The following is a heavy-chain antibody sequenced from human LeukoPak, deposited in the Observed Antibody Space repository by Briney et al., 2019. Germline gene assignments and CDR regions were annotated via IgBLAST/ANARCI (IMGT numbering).Heavy chain of an antibody. CDR1: GFTFDDYA. CDR2: ISCNSGSI. Sequence: TGRSLRLSCAASGFTFDDYAMHWVRQAPGKGLEWVSGISCNSGSIGYADSVKGRFTISRDNAKNSLYLQMNSLRAGDTALYYCAKGGVVVADHFDYWGQGTLVTVSS. CDR3: AKGGVVVADHFDY. J-gene: IGHJ4*02. V-gene: IGHV3-9*01. D-gene: IGHD2-15*01.